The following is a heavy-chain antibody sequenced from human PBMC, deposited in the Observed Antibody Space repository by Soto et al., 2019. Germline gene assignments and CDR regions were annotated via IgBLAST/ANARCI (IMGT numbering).Heavy chain of an antibody. Sequence: EVQLLESGGGLVQPGGSLRLSCAASGFTFISYVMSWVRQAPGKGLEWVSTSSGSGVTTYHADAVKGRFTIIRDNSKNTLYLQMNSLRAEDTAGYYCAKGAVPHYYYSMDVWGQGTTVTVSS. CDR3: AKGAVPHYYYSMDV. CDR2: SSGSGVTT. J-gene: IGHJ6*02. V-gene: IGHV3-23*01. CDR1: GFTFISYV.